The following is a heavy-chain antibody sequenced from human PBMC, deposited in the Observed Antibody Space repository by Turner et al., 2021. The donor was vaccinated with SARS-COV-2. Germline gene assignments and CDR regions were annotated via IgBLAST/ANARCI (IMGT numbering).Heavy chain of an antibody. CDR3: ASSFSVRGVKGDFDY. D-gene: IGHD3-10*01. V-gene: IGHV1-24*01. Sequence: QVQLVQAGAAVTKPGASVKVSCKVSGYTLIELSMHWVRQAPGKGLEWMGGFDPEDAETIYAQKFQGRVTMTEDTSTDTAYMELSSLRSEDTAVYYCASSFSVRGVKGDFDYWGQGTLVTVSS. J-gene: IGHJ4*02. CDR1: GYTLIELS. CDR2: FDPEDAET.